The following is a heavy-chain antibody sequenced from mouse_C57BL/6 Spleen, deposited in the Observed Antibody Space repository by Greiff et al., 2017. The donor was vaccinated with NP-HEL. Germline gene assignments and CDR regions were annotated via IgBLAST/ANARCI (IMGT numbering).Heavy chain of an antibody. V-gene: IGHV1-18*01. Sequence: EVQLQQSGPELVKPGASVKIPCKASGYTFTDYNMDWVKQSHGKSLEWIGDINPNNGGTIYNQKFKGKATFTVDKSSSTAYMELRSLTSEDTAVYYCARERDDYDEDYFDYWGQGTTLTVSS. CDR1: GYTFTDYN. CDR3: ARERDDYDEDYFDY. D-gene: IGHD2-4*01. CDR2: INPNNGGT. J-gene: IGHJ2*01.